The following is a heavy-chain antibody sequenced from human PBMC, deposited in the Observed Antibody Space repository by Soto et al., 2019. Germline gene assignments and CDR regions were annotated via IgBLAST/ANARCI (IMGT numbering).Heavy chain of an antibody. CDR3: ASDRGSSWLGFWFDP. Sequence: QVQLVESGGGVVQPGRSLTLSCAASGFSFSTYGMHWVRQAPGQGPEWVAVSWSDEVDTYYTDSVKGRFTISRDNSKNTLYLQMNSLRVEDTAVYYCASDRGSSWLGFWFDPWGQGTLVTVSS. V-gene: IGHV3-33*01. CDR1: GFSFSTYG. J-gene: IGHJ5*02. CDR2: SWSDEVDT. D-gene: IGHD6-13*01.